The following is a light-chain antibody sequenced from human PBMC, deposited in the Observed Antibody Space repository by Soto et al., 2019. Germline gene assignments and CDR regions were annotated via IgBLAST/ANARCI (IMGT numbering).Light chain of an antibody. V-gene: IGKV3-20*01. CDR1: QSVSTTY. J-gene: IGKJ4*01. CDR2: AAS. CDR3: QQYGSSPLT. Sequence: EIVLTQSPGTLSLSPGERATLSCRASQSVSTTYLAWYQQKPGQAPRLLIYAASSRATGTPDRFSGSASGTDFTLTISRLEPEDSAVYYCQQYGSSPLTFGGGTKVELK.